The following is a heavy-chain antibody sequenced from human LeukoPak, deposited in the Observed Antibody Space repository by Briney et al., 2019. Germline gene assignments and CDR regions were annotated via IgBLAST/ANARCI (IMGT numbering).Heavy chain of an antibody. J-gene: IGHJ3*02. CDR3: ARARDNWNYEAFDI. CDR2: ISDSGNTI. Sequence: PGGSLRLSCAASGFTFSDYYMNWIRQAPGKGLEWVSYISDSGNTIHSADSVKGRFTISRDNAKNSLYLQMNSLRAEDTAVYYCARARDNWNYEAFDIWGQGTMVTVSS. V-gene: IGHV3-11*01. CDR1: GFTFSDYY. D-gene: IGHD1-7*01.